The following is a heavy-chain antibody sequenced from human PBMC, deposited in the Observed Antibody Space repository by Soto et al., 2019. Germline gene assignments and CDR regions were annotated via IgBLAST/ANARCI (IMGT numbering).Heavy chain of an antibody. CDR3: AMVDVYVTPSPQDV. V-gene: IGHV1-18*01. Sequence: QVQLVQSGAEVKNPGASVKVSCKASGYTFTRYGIGWARQAPGQGLEWMGWINTYNGNTNYAQNLQGRGTLXTXTXXSTAYMELMSLRSNDTAIYYCAMVDVYVTPSPQDVWGQGTTVIVSS. CDR1: GYTFTRYG. CDR2: INTYNGNT. D-gene: IGHD3-16*01. J-gene: IGHJ6*02.